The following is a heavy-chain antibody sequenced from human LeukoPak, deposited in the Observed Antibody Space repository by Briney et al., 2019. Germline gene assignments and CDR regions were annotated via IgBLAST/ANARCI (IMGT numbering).Heavy chain of an antibody. CDR1: GFTVSSNY. V-gene: IGHV3-7*01. CDR2: IKQDGSEK. J-gene: IGHJ6*02. D-gene: IGHD3-3*01. CDR3: ARADAEYYDFWSGYYKPGYYYGMDV. Sequence: GGSLRLSCAASGFTVSSNYMSWVRQAPGKGLEWVANIKQDGSEKYYVDSVKGRFTISRDNAKNSLYLQMNSLRAEDTAVYYCARADAEYYDFWSGYYKPGYYYGMDVWGQGTTVTVSS.